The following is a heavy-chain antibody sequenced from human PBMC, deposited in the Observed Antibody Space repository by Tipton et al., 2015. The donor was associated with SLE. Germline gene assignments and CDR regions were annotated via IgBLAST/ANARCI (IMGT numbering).Heavy chain of an antibody. Sequence: SLRLSCAASGFTFDDHAMHWVRQAPGKGLEWVSGICWNRGSIGYADSVKGRFTISRDNTKNSLYLQMNSLRAEDTALYYCAKDRYIAAAGRLASWGQGTLVTVSS. CDR1: GFTFDDHA. V-gene: IGHV3-9*01. J-gene: IGHJ4*02. CDR2: ICWNRGSI. D-gene: IGHD6-13*01. CDR3: AKDRYIAAAGRLAS.